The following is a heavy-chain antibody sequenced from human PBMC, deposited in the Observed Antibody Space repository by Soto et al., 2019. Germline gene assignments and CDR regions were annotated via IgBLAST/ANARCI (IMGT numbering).Heavy chain of an antibody. D-gene: IGHD1-20*01. CDR3: AKALTGRFYYGMDV. CDR1: GFTFDDYA. V-gene: IGHV3-9*01. Sequence: EVQLVESGGGLVQPGRSLRLSCAASGFTFDDYAMHGVRQAPGKGLEWVSGISWNSGSIGYADSVKGRFTISRDNAKNSLYLQMNSLRAEDTALYYCAKALTGRFYYGMDVRGQGTTVTVSS. CDR2: ISWNSGSI. J-gene: IGHJ6*02.